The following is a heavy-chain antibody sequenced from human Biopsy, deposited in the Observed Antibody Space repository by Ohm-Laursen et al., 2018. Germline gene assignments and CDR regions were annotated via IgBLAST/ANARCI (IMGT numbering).Heavy chain of an antibody. D-gene: IGHD1-26*01. CDR1: GDSFTSYA. V-gene: IGHV1-69*10. CDR3: ARGEGSSWFDP. CDR2: IIPIPNVA. Sequence: SVKVSCKASGDSFTSYAIGWVRQAPGQGLEWMGGIIPIPNVATYAQKFQGRITITADESTSTAYMELSSLTSDDAAVYFCARGEGSSWFDPWGHGTLVTVSS. J-gene: IGHJ5*02.